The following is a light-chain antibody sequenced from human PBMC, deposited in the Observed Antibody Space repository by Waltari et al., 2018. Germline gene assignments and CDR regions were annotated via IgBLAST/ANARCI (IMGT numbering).Light chain of an antibody. CDR1: QDISTS. J-gene: IGKJ1*01. CDR3: QQGDTSPPT. Sequence: EIHMTQSPSSVSASVGDRVSMSCRASQDISTSLAWYQQKSGKPPSLLIYHSSTLQSGVPSRFSGAGTGTDFTLTLNNLHPEDFATYFCQQGDTSPPTFGPGTKVELK. V-gene: IGKV1-12*01. CDR2: HSS.